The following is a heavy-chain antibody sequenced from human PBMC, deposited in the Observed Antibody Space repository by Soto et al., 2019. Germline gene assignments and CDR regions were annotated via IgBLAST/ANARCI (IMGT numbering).Heavy chain of an antibody. CDR2: INPNSGGT. Sequence: QVQLVQSGAEVKKPGASVKVSCKASGYTFTGYYMHWVRQAPGQGLEWMGWINPNSGGTNYAQKFQGWVTMTRDTSISTAYMELSRLRSDDTAVYYCARGDSDCTNGVCYHYYDCGMDVWGQGTTVTVSS. CDR3: ARGDSDCTNGVCYHYYDCGMDV. D-gene: IGHD2-8*01. J-gene: IGHJ6*02. V-gene: IGHV1-2*04. CDR1: GYTFTGYY.